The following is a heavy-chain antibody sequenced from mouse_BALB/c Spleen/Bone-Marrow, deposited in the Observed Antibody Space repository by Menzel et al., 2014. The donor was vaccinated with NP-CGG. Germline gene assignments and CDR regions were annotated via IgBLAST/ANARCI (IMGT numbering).Heavy chain of an antibody. CDR3: ARLGYYGGFAY. Sequence: EVQLVESGGGLAQPGRSLKLSCAASGFDFSGFWMGWVRQAPGKGLEWIGEINPDSSTINYTPSLKDRFIISRDNAKNTLYLQMSKVRSEDTALYYCARLGYYGGFAYWGQGTLVTVSA. D-gene: IGHD2-3*01. J-gene: IGHJ3*01. CDR1: GFDFSGFW. CDR2: INPDSSTI. V-gene: IGHV4-1*02.